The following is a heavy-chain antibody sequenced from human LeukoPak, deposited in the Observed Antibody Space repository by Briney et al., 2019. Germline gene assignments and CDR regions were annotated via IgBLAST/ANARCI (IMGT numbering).Heavy chain of an antibody. CDR3: AKRGVVIRVILVGFHKEAYYFDS. Sequence: GGSLRLSCAVSGITLSNYGKSWGRQPPGQGQDLVAGISNSGGRTNYEDSVKGRSTISRDNTKNPLYLQMNSLRDEDTAVYFCAKRGVVIRVILVGFHKEAYYFDSWGQGALVNVSS. V-gene: IGHV3-23*01. J-gene: IGHJ4*02. CDR2: ISNSGGRT. D-gene: IGHD3-22*01. CDR1: GITLSNYG.